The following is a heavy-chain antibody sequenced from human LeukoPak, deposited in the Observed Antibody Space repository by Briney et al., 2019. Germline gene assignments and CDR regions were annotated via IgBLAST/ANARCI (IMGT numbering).Heavy chain of an antibody. CDR2: IYTSGST. J-gene: IGHJ4*02. V-gene: IGHV4-4*09. CDR3: ARHKGRGGHSYGYSRPARKYSGYDYEMEYYFDY. D-gene: IGHD5-12*01. Sequence: SETLSLTCTVSGGSISSYYWSWIRQPPGKGLEWIGYIYTSGSTNYNPSLKSRVTISVDTSKNQFSLKLSSVTAADTAVYYCARHKGRGGHSYGYSRPARKYSGYDYEMEYYFDYWGQGTLVTVSS. CDR1: GGSISSYY.